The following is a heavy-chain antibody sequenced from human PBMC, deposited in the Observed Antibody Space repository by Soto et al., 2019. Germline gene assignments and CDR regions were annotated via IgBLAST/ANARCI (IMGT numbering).Heavy chain of an antibody. J-gene: IGHJ4*02. CDR3: ARSPRSRTYFDY. V-gene: IGHV5-51*01. CDR2: IYPGDHET. D-gene: IGHD6-13*01. CDR1: GYTFSNFW. Sequence: GESLKISCQCSGYTFSNFWIGWVRQLPGKGLEWMGIIYPGDHETRYSPSFHGKVTISADKSINTAYLQWNSLEASDTAFYFCARSPRSRTYFDYWGQGDMVTVSS.